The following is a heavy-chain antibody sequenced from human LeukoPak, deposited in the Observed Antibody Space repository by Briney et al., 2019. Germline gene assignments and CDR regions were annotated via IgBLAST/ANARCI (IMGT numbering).Heavy chain of an antibody. Sequence: SETLSLTCAVYGGSFNDYYWSWIRQPPGEGLEWIGEIKHNGATNYIPSLKSRLTISVDTSKNQFSLKMTSVTAADTAVFYCARGRSYYYDRGASVYFDSWGQGTLVTVSS. CDR1: GGSFNDYY. V-gene: IGHV4-34*01. CDR3: ARGRSYYYDRGASVYFDS. J-gene: IGHJ4*02. D-gene: IGHD3-22*01. CDR2: IKHNGAT.